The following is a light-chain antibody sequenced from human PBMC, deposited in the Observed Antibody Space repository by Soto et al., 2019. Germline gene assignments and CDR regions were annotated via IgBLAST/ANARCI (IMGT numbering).Light chain of an antibody. J-gene: IGLJ2*01. Sequence: QSALTQPASVSGSPGQSITISCTGTSSDVGGYNYVSWYQHHPGKAPKLMIYDVSNRPSGVSNRFSGSKSGNTASLTISGLQAEDEADYYCSSYTSSTIVVFGRGTKLTVL. CDR3: SSYTSSTIVV. CDR2: DVS. V-gene: IGLV2-14*03. CDR1: SSDVGGYNY.